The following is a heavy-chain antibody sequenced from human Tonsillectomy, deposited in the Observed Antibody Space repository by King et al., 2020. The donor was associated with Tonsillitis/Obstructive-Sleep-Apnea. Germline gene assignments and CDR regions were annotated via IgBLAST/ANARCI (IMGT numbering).Heavy chain of an antibody. V-gene: IGHV3-23*04. Sequence: VQLVESGGGLVQPGGSLRLSCAASGFTFSNFAMSWVRQSPGKGLEWVSSISGSGGSTHYADSVKGRFTISRDNSKDTVYLQMDSLRAEDTAVYYCAKDGQVVPAAPANWFDPWGQGTLVTVSS. D-gene: IGHD2-2*01. CDR3: AKDGQVVPAAPANWFDP. J-gene: IGHJ5*02. CDR1: GFTFSNFA. CDR2: ISGSGGST.